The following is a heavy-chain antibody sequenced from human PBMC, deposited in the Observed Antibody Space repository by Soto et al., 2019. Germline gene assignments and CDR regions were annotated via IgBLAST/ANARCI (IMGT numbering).Heavy chain of an antibody. CDR2: INPKGGAT. D-gene: IGHD2-15*01. J-gene: IGHJ5*02. CDR3: ARDEGFCSGGSCTGWFDP. CDR1: GYTFSNYF. V-gene: IGHV1-46*01. Sequence: ASVKVSCKASGYTFSNYFINWVRQAPGQGLEWVGVINPKGGATTYAQKFQGRVNMTSDTSTNTIYMTLRSLTSEDTAFYYCARDEGFCSGGSCTGWFDPWGQGTLVTVSS.